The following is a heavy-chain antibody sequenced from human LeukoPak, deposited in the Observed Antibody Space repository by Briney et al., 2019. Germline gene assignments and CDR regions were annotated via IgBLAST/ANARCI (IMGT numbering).Heavy chain of an antibody. Sequence: ASVKVSCKASGYTFTSYGISWVRQAPGQGLEWMGWISAYNGNTNYAQKFQGRVTMTTDTSTSTAYMELRSLRSDDTAVYYCARDQATVTTPWVDSWGQGSLVTVSS. D-gene: IGHD4-17*01. CDR1: GYTFTSYG. V-gene: IGHV1-18*01. CDR2: ISAYNGNT. CDR3: ARDQATVTTPWVDS. J-gene: IGHJ4*02.